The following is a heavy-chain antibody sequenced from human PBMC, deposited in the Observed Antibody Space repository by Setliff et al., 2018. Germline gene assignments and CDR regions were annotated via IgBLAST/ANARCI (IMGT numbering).Heavy chain of an antibody. J-gene: IGHJ4*02. CDR3: ASWYYDFWSGYYIPGYFDY. CDR2: INHSGST. V-gene: IGHV4-34*01. CDR1: GGSFSGYY. Sequence: SETLSLTCAVYGGSFSGYYWSWIRQPPGKGLEWIGEINHSGSTNYNPSLKSRVTISVDTSKNQFSLKLSSVTAADTAVYYCASWYYDFWSGYYIPGYFDYWGQGTMVTVSS. D-gene: IGHD3-3*01.